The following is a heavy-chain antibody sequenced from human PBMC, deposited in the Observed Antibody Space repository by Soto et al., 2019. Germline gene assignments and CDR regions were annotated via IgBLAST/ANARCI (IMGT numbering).Heavy chain of an antibody. V-gene: IGHV3-30*18. D-gene: IGHD1-26*01. J-gene: IGHJ4*02. CDR1: GFTFSSYG. CDR2: ISYDGSNK. CDR3: AKDIWEWELLDPFDY. Sequence: PGGSLRLSCAASGFTFSSYGMHWVRQAPGKGLEWVAVISYDGSNKYYADSVKGRFTISRDNSKNTLYLQMSSLRAEDTAVYYCAKDIWEWELLDPFDYWGQGTLVTVSS.